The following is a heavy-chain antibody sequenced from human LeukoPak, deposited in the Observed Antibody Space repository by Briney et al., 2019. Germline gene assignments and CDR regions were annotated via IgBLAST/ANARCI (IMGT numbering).Heavy chain of an antibody. J-gene: IGHJ4*02. CDR1: GGSISSGGYY. V-gene: IGHV4-31*03. D-gene: IGHD6-13*01. CDR2: IYYSGST. CDR3: ARGEGIAAARYFDY. Sequence: SETLSLTCTVSGGSISSGGYYWSWIRQHPGKGLEWIGYIYYSGSTYYNPSLKSRVTISVDTSKNQFSLKLSSVTAADTAVYYCARGEGIAAARYFDYWGQGTLVTVSS.